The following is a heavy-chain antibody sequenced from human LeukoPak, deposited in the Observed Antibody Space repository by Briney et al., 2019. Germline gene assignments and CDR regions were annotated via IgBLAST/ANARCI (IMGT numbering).Heavy chain of an antibody. CDR2: TYYRSKWYN. V-gene: IGHV6-1*01. J-gene: IGHJ6*03. D-gene: IGHD4-17*01. CDR3: ASTTVTRRWLYYYMDV. Sequence: SQTLSLTCAISGDSVSSNSAAWNWIRQSPSRGLEWLGRTYYRSKWYNDYAVSVKSRITINPDTSKNQFSLQLNSVTPEDTAVYYCASTTVTRRWLYYYMDVWGKGTTVTVSS. CDR1: GDSVSSNSAA.